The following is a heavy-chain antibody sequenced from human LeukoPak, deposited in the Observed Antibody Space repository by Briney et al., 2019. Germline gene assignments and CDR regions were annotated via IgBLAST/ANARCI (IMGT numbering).Heavy chain of an antibody. CDR1: GYTFTSYG. Sequence: ASVKVSCKASGYTFTSYGISWVRQAPGQGLEWMGWISAYNGNTNYAQKLQGRVTMTTETSTSTAYMELRRLRSRDTALYYCARIAVATGRYFQQDDQGSLVTLSS. CDR2: ISAYNGNT. J-gene: IGHJ1*01. CDR3: ARIAVATGRYFQQ. V-gene: IGHV1-18*01. D-gene: IGHD6-19*01.